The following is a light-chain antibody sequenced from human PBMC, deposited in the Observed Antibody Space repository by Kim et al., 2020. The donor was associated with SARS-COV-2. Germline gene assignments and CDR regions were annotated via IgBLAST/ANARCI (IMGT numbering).Light chain of an antibody. Sequence: QSALTQPASVSGPPGQSITISCTGTSSDVGSYNLVSWYQQHPGKAPKLMVYDVSQRPSGVPDRFSGSKSGNTASLTISGLQAEDEAHYFCCSYAGSYTGVFGGGTQLTVL. CDR3: CSYAGSYTGV. J-gene: IGLJ3*02. CDR2: DVS. V-gene: IGLV2-23*02. CDR1: SSDVGSYNL.